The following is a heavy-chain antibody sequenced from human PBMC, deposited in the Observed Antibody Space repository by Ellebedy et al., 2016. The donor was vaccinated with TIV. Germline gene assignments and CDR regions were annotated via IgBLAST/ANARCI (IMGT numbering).Heavy chain of an antibody. D-gene: IGHD3-10*01. CDR1: GGSISSSNW. Sequence: SETLSLTXAVSGGSISSSNWWSWVRQPPGKGLEWIGEIYHSGSTNYNPSLKSRVTISVDKSKNQFSLKLSSVTAADTAVYYCARVTMVRGGSPVDYWGQGTLVTVSS. CDR2: IYHSGST. J-gene: IGHJ4*02. V-gene: IGHV4-4*02. CDR3: ARVTMVRGGSPVDY.